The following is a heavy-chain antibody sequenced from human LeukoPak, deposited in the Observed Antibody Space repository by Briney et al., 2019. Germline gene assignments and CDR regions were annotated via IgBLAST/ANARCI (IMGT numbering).Heavy chain of an antibody. Sequence: PSETLSLTCIVSGGSISGYHWSWIRQPPGKRLEYIGWIYYTGSTSYNPSLQSRLTLSLDTAKNQFSLRLTSVTAADTAVYFCARQYGSGTYPIDYWGQGILVTVSS. V-gene: IGHV4-59*01. CDR3: ARQYGSGTYPIDY. J-gene: IGHJ4*02. CDR1: GGSISGYH. D-gene: IGHD3-10*01. CDR2: IYYTGST.